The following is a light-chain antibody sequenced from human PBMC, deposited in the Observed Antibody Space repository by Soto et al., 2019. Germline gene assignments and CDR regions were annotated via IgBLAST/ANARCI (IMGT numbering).Light chain of an antibody. CDR1: QSVSSN. Sequence: EIVMAQSPATLSVSPGYRATVSCRAIQSVSSNLAWYQQKPGQAPRLVIYGASTRATAIPARFSGSGSGTEFTLTISSLQSEDFAVYYCQKYADWPPLTFGRGTKVDIK. CDR3: QKYADWPPLT. V-gene: IGKV3-15*01. J-gene: IGKJ4*01. CDR2: GAS.